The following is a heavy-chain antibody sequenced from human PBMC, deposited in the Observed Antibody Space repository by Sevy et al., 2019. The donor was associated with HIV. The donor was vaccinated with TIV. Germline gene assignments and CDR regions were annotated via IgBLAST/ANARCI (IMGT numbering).Heavy chain of an antibody. D-gene: IGHD2-2*01. CDR1: GGSISSGGYY. CDR2: IYYSGST. J-gene: IGHJ5*02. Sequence: SETLSLTCTVSGGSISSGGYYWSWIRQHPGKGLEWIGYIYYSGSTYYNPSLKSRVTISVDTSKNQFSLKLSSVTVADTAVYYCARAIIVVVPAARFDPWGQGTLVTVSS. CDR3: ARAIIVVVPAARFDP. V-gene: IGHV4-31*03.